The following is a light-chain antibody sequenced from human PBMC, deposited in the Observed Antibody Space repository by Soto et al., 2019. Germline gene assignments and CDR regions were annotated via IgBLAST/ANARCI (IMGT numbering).Light chain of an antibody. CDR1: QSISSTY. V-gene: IGKV3-20*01. CDR3: HQYYDSSWT. CDR2: AAS. J-gene: IGKJ1*01. Sequence: EIVLTQSPGTLSLSPGERATLSCRASQSISSTYLAWYRQKPGQAPRLLIYAASSRATGIPDRFSGSGSGTDFTLTISRLEPEDFAVYYCHQYYDSSWTVGQGTRVEIK.